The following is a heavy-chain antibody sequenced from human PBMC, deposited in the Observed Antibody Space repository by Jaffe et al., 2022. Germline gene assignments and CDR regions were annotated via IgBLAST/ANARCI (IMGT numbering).Heavy chain of an antibody. V-gene: IGHV1-46*01. CDR3: ARCPVDYYYDSSGNSRLDY. D-gene: IGHD3-22*01. CDR1: GYTFTSYY. J-gene: IGHJ4*02. Sequence: QVQLVQSGAEVKKPGASVKVSCKASGYTFTSYYMHWVRQAPGQGLEWMGIINPSGGSTSYAQKFQGRVTMTRDTSTSTVYMELSSLRSEDTAVYYCARCPVDYYYDSSGNSRLDYWGQGTLVTVSS. CDR2: INPSGGST.